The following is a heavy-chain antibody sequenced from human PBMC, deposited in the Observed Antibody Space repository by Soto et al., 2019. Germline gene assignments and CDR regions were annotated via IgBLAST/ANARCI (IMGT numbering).Heavy chain of an antibody. Sequence: SETLSLTCTVSSDSSSSYYWNWIRQPPGRGLEWIGYIFYSGTTNYSPSLKSRVTMSVDRSKNQISLKLSSVTAADTAVYYCARMGDYGSFDYWGQGTLVTAPQ. V-gene: IGHV4-59*01. CDR2: IFYSGTT. D-gene: IGHD4-17*01. CDR3: ARMGDYGSFDY. J-gene: IGHJ4*02. CDR1: SDSSSSYY.